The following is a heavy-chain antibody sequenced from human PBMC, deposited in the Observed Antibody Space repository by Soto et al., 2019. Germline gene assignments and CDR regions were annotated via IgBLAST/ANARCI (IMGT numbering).Heavy chain of an antibody. CDR3: ANAAAAMWTDYYGMEV. CDR1: GFTFGTYA. D-gene: IGHD2-2*01. Sequence: QVQLVESGGGVVQPGRSLRLSCAASGFTFGTYAMHWVRQAPGKGLEWVAVISYDGSNKYYADSVKGRFTISRDNSKNTMYLQMNSLRAEDTAVYYCANAAAAMWTDYYGMEVWGQGTTVTVSS. CDR2: ISYDGSNK. J-gene: IGHJ6*02. V-gene: IGHV3-30*18.